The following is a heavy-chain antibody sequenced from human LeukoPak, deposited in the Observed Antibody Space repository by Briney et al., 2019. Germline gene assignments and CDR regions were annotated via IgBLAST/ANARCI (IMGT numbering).Heavy chain of an antibody. CDR2: IKKDGSEK. J-gene: IGHJ4*02. V-gene: IGHV3-7*01. Sequence: PGGSLRLSCVASGLTFSSHWMSWVRQAPGKGLEWVANIKKDGSEKYYVDSVKGRFTISRDNTKNSLYLQMNSLRAEDTAVYYCARRQTTDFDYWAQGPPVPVSS. CDR1: GLTFSSHW. CDR3: ARRQTTDFDY. D-gene: IGHD4-17*01.